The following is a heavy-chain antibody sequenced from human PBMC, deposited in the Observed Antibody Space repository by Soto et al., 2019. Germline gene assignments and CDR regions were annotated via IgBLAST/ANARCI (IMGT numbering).Heavy chain of an antibody. CDR2: IYHSGST. CDR3: ARVPDY. CDR1: GGSISSGGYS. J-gene: IGHJ4*02. D-gene: IGHD2-2*01. Sequence: QLQLQESGSGLVKPSQTLSLTCAVSGGSISSGGYSWSWVRQPPGEGLEWIGYIYHSGSTYYNPSLTGRVTMSVDRSKNQFSLKLSSGTAADTAVYCCARVPDYWGQGTLVTVSS. V-gene: IGHV4-30-2*01.